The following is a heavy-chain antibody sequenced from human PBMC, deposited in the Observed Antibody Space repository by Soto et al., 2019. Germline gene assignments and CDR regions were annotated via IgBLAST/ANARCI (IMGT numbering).Heavy chain of an antibody. Sequence: PGGSLRLSCAASGFTFSSYGMHWVRQAPGKGLEWVAVISYDGSNKYYADSVKGRFTISRDNSKNTLYLQMISLIVDDMAVYYCAKPQDYYDSSGYYWPLDYWGQGT. CDR2: ISYDGSNK. J-gene: IGHJ4*02. D-gene: IGHD3-22*01. CDR3: AKPQDYYDSSGYYWPLDY. V-gene: IGHV3-30*18. CDR1: GFTFSSYG.